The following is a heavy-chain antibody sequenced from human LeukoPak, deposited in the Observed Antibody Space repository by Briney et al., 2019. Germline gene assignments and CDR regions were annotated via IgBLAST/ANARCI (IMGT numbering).Heavy chain of an antibody. V-gene: IGHV3-30*02. J-gene: IGHJ4*02. CDR1: GFTFSSYG. D-gene: IGHD2-8*01. CDR2: IRYDGSNK. Sequence: GGSLRLSCAASGFTFSSYGMHWVRQAPGKGLEWVAFIRYDGSNKYYADSVKGRFTISRDNSKNTLYPQMNSLRAEDTAVYYCAKDHMVYAHHMGTDYWGQGTLVTVSS. CDR3: AKDHMVYAHHMGTDY.